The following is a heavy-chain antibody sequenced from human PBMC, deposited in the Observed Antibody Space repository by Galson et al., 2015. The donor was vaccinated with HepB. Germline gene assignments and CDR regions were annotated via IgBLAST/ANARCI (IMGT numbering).Heavy chain of an antibody. J-gene: IGHJ4*02. CDR2: IKPDGSEK. Sequence: SLRLSCAASGFTFSSHWMSWVRQAPGKGLEWVANIKPDGSEKYYVDSLKGRFTISRDNAKNSLYLQMNSLRAEDTAVYHCAKVAVTGHFDYWGQGTLVTVSS. CDR1: GFTFSSHW. V-gene: IGHV3-7*03. CDR3: AKVAVTGHFDY. D-gene: IGHD4-11*01.